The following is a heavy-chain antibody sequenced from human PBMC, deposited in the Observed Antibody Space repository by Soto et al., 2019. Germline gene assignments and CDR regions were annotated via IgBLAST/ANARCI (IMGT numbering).Heavy chain of an antibody. D-gene: IGHD3-3*01. V-gene: IGHV2-5*02. J-gene: IGHJ6*03. CDR2: IYWDDDK. CDR1: GFSLSTSGVG. Sequence: QITLKESGPTLVKPKQTLTLTCNFSGFSLSTSGVGVGWIRQPPGKALEWLALIYWDDDKRYSPSLKSRLTITKDTSKNQVVLTMTNMDPVDTATYYCAHKYYDFWSGYYDYYYMDVCGKGTTVTVSS. CDR3: AHKYYDFWSGYYDYYYMDV.